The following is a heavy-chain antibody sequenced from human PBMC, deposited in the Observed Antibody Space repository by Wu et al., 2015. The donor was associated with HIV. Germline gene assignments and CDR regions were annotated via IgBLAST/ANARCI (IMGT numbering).Heavy chain of an antibody. CDR2: INPNSGGT. J-gene: IGHJ4*02. V-gene: IGHV1-2*02. Sequence: QVQLVQSGAEVKKPGASVKVSCKASGYTFTGYYMHWVRQAPGQGLEWMGWINPNSGGTNYAQKFQGRVTMTRDTSISTAYMELSRLRSDDTAVYYCARQAYYGSGTRLGAINYWGQGTLVTVSS. CDR3: ARQAYYGSGTRLGAINY. CDR1: GYTFTGYY. D-gene: IGHD3-10*01.